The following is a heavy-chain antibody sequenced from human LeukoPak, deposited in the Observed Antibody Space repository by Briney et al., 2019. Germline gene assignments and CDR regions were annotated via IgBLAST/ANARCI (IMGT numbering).Heavy chain of an antibody. CDR1: GGSISSGGYY. Sequence: SETLSLTCTVSGGSISSGGYYWSWIRQPPGKGLEWIGYIYHSGSTYYNPSLKSRVTISVDRSKNQFSLKLSSVTAADTAVYYCARQYSSSWYGFDPWGQGTLVTVSS. CDR3: ARQYSSSWYGFDP. V-gene: IGHV4-30-2*01. J-gene: IGHJ5*02. CDR2: IYHSGST. D-gene: IGHD6-13*01.